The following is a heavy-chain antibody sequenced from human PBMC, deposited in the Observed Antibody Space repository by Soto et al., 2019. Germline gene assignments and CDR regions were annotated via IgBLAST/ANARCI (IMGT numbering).Heavy chain of an antibody. CDR2: ISYDGSNK. CDR1: GFTFSSYG. CDR3: AKVRGYCSGGSCFDY. V-gene: IGHV3-30*18. J-gene: IGHJ4*02. Sequence: QVQLVESGGGVVQPGRSLRLSCAASGFTFSSYGMHWVRQAPGKGLEWVAVISYDGSNKYYADSVKGRFTISRDNSKNTLYLQMNSLRAEDTAVYYCAKVRGYCSGGSCFDYWGQGTLVTVSS. D-gene: IGHD2-15*01.